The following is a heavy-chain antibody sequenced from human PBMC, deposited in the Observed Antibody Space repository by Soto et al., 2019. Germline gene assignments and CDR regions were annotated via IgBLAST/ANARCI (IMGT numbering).Heavy chain of an antibody. CDR3: AKGGVEMATIRPDYYYGMDV. D-gene: IGHD5-12*01. J-gene: IGHJ6*02. Sequence: GGSLRLSCAASGFTFDDYTMHWVRQAPGKGLEWVSLISWDGGSTYYADSVKGRFTISRDNSKNSLYLQMNSLRTEDTALYYCAKGGVEMATIRPDYYYGMDVWGQGTTVTVSS. CDR2: ISWDGGST. V-gene: IGHV3-43*01. CDR1: GFTFDDYT.